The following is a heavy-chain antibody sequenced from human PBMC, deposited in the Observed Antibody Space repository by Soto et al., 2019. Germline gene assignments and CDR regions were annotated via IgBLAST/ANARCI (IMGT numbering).Heavy chain of an antibody. CDR3: AHGSGWLFDY. CDR1: GFSLNERAVG. V-gene: IGHV2-5*02. Sequence: QITLEESGPTLVKPTQTLTLTCTFSGFSLNERAVGVGWIRQPPGKALEWLAFTYWDDDNHYSPSLKNRLTITKDTSKNLVVLTMTNTDPADTATYYCAHGSGWLFDYWGQGTQVTVSS. D-gene: IGHD6-19*01. J-gene: IGHJ4*02. CDR2: TYWDDDN.